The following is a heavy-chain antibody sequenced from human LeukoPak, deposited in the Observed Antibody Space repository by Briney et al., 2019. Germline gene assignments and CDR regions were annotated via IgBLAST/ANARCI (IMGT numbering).Heavy chain of an antibody. CDR3: ARVNDYYYDSSGYYPDFDY. D-gene: IGHD3-22*01. CDR1: GYTFTSYG. J-gene: IGHJ4*02. CDR2: ISACNGNT. Sequence: ASVKVSCKASGYTFTSYGISWVRQAPGQGLEWMGWISACNGNTNYAQKLQGRVTMTTDTSTSTAYMELRSLRSDDTAVYYCARVNDYYYDSSGYYPDFDYWGQGTLVTVSS. V-gene: IGHV1-18*01.